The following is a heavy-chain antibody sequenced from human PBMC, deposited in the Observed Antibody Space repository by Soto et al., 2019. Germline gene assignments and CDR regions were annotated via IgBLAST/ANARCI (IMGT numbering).Heavy chain of an antibody. CDR1: GGTFSSYA. CDR2: IIPIFGTA. J-gene: IGHJ4*02. CDR3: ARVPPGDEGHYFYY. Sequence: ASVKVSCKASGGTFSSYAISWVRQAPGQGLEWMGGIIPIFGTANYAQKFQGRVTITADESTSTAYMELSSLRSEDTAVYYCARVPPGDEGHYFYYWGQGTLVTVSS. V-gene: IGHV1-69*13.